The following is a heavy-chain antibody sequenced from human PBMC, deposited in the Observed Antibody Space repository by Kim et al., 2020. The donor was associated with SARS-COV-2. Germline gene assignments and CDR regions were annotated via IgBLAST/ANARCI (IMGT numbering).Heavy chain of an antibody. J-gene: IGHJ5*02. D-gene: IGHD3-9*01. Sequence: ASVKVSCKASGYTFTSYGISWVRQAPGQGLEWMGWISAYNGNTNYAQKLQGRVTMTTDTSTSTAYMELRSLRSDDTAVYYCARETRGYDILTGYYSSWFDPWGQGTLVTVSS. CDR2: ISAYNGNT. CDR1: GYTFTSYG. V-gene: IGHV1-18*01. CDR3: ARETRGYDILTGYYSSWFDP.